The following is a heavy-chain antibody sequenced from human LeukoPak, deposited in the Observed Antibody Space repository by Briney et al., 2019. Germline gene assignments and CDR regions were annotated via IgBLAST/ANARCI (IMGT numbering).Heavy chain of an antibody. D-gene: IGHD3-16*01. CDR1: GFTVSSNY. CDR2: IYSGGST. J-gene: IGHJ3*02. Sequence: PGGSLRLSCAASGFTVSSNYMSWVRQAPGKGLEWVSVIYSGGSTYYADSVKGRFTISRDNSKNTLYLQMNSLRAEDTAVYYCAREGVITFGGEEPTDAFDIWGQGTMVTVSS. CDR3: AREGVITFGGEEPTDAFDI. V-gene: IGHV3-53*01.